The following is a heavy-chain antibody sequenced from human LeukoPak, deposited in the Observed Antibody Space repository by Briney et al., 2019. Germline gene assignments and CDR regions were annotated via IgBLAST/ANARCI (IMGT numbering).Heavy chain of an antibody. J-gene: IGHJ3*02. CDR3: ARDRSRDAFDI. CDR1: RFTFSSYS. V-gene: IGHV3-21*01. CDR2: ISSSSYI. Sequence: GGSLRLSCAASRFTFSSYSMNWVRQAPGKGLEWVSSISSSSYIYYADSVKGRFTISRDNAKNSLYLQMNSLRAEDTAVYYCARDRSRDAFDIWGQGTMVTVSS.